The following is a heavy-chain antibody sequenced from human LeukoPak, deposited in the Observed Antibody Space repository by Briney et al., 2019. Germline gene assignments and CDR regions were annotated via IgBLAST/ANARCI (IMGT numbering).Heavy chain of an antibody. V-gene: IGHV3-23*01. Sequence: GGSLRLSCVGSGFTFSSYAMTWIRQAPGKGLEWVSRISVTSGTTYYADSVKGRFTISRDNSKNTLYLQMNSLRAEDTAVYYCVRDDDRPDNGLDYWGQGTLVTVSS. CDR3: VRDDDRPDNGLDY. CDR1: GFTFSSYA. J-gene: IGHJ4*02. D-gene: IGHD3-22*01. CDR2: ISVTSGTT.